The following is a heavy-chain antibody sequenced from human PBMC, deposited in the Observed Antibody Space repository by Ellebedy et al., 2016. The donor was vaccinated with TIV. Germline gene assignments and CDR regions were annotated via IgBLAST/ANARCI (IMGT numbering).Heavy chain of an antibody. J-gene: IGHJ4*02. Sequence: GESLKISXAASGFTFSSYAMSWVRQAPGKGLEWVSAISGSGGSTYYADSVKGRFTISRDNSKNTLYLQMNSLRAEDTAVYYCAKDVMDYSGSLPQTFDYWGQGTLVTVSS. CDR1: GFTFSSYA. V-gene: IGHV3-23*01. D-gene: IGHD1-26*01. CDR3: AKDVMDYSGSLPQTFDY. CDR2: ISGSGGST.